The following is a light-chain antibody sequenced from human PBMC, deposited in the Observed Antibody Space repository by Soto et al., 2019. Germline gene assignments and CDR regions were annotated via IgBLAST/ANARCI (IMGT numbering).Light chain of an antibody. CDR1: QDVSSSY. CDR2: GAS. J-gene: IGKJ1*01. CDR3: QQSGSSPGT. Sequence: EIVLTQSPGILSLSPGERATLSCRASQDVSSSYLAWYQQKPGQAPRLLIYGASSRATGIPDRFSGSGSVTDFTLTISRLETEDFAVYYCQQSGSSPGTFGQGTKVEIK. V-gene: IGKV3-20*01.